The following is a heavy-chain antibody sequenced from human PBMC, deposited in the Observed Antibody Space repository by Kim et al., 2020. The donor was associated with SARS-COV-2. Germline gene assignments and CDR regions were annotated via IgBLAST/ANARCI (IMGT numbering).Heavy chain of an antibody. D-gene: IGHD2-15*01. Sequence: GGSLRLSCAASGFTFSSYAMSWVRQAPGKGLEWVSAISGSGGSTYYADSVKGRFTISRDNSKNTLYLQMNSLRAEDTAVYYCAKASRPWSLVVVAATPGGNYFDYWGQGTLVTVSS. CDR3: AKASRPWSLVVVAATPGGNYFDY. V-gene: IGHV3-23*01. CDR2: ISGSGGST. J-gene: IGHJ4*02. CDR1: GFTFSSYA.